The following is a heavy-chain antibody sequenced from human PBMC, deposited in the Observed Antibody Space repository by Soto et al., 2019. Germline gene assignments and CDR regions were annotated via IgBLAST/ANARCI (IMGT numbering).Heavy chain of an antibody. V-gene: IGHV1-69*13. Sequence: GASVKVSCKASGGTFSSYAISWVRQAPGQGLEWMGGIIPIFGTANYAQKFQGRVTITADESTSTAYMELSSLRSEDTAVYYCARDPKFYDFWSGYSYYYYYYGMDVWGQGTKVTVSS. J-gene: IGHJ6*02. CDR1: GGTFSSYA. CDR2: IIPIFGTA. D-gene: IGHD3-3*01. CDR3: ARDPKFYDFWSGYSYYYYYYGMDV.